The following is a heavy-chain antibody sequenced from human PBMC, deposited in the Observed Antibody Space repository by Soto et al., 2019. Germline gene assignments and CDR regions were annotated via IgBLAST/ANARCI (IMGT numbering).Heavy chain of an antibody. D-gene: IGHD6-6*01. J-gene: IGHJ5*02. CDR1: GGSISSGGYY. Sequence: KPSETLSLTCTVSGGSISSGGYYWSWIRQHPGKGLEWIGYIYYSGSTYYNPSLKSRVTISVDTSKNQFSLKLSSVTAADTAVYYCARDLRYSSSPGAYNWFDPWGQGTLVAFSS. V-gene: IGHV4-31*03. CDR2: IYYSGST. CDR3: ARDLRYSSSPGAYNWFDP.